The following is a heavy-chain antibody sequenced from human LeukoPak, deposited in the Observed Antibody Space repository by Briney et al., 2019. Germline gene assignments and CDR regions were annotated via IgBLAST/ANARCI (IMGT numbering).Heavy chain of an antibody. Sequence: GRSLRLSCTASGFTFSNYGMHWVRQAPNKGLEWVAIIWYDGSNQYYADSVKGRFTVSRDSSKNTMYLQMDSLRAEDTAVYYCARDSELKVGGSFDYWGQGTLVTVSS. CDR3: ARDSELKVGGSFDY. D-gene: IGHD3-16*01. CDR2: IWYDGSNQ. CDR1: GFTFSNYG. V-gene: IGHV3-33*01. J-gene: IGHJ4*02.